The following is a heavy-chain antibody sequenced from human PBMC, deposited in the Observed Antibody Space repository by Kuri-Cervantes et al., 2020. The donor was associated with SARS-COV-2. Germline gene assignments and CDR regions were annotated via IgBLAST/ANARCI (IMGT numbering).Heavy chain of an antibody. CDR3: ARPGYCSGGSCYSLYY. J-gene: IGHJ4*02. CDR2: IYPGDSDT. CDR1: GYSFTGYW. D-gene: IGHD2-15*01. V-gene: IGHV5-51*01. Sequence: GESLKISCKGSGYSFTGYWIGWVRQMPGKGLEWMGIIYPGDSDTRYSSSFQGQVTISADKSISTAYLQWSSLKASDTAMYYCARPGYCSGGSCYSLYYWGQGTLVTVSS.